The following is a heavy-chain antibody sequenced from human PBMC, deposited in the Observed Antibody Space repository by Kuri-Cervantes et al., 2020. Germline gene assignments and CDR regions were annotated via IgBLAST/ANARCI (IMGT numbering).Heavy chain of an antibody. CDR2: IYHSGNT. V-gene: IGHV4-38-2*02. J-gene: IGHJ4*02. CDR1: GGSISSYY. Sequence: GSLRLSCTVSGGSISSYYWSWIRQPPGKGLEWIGSIYHSGNTYYNPSLKSRVTISVDTSKNQFSLKLSSVTAADTAVYYCARDLYCDGGGCSADGYWGQGTQVTVSS. CDR3: ARDLYCDGGGCSADGY. D-gene: IGHD2-15*01.